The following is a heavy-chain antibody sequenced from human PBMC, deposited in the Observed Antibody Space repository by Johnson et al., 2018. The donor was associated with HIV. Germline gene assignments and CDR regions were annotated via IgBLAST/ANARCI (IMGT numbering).Heavy chain of an antibody. V-gene: IGHV3-7*01. CDR2: IKRDGSEK. D-gene: IGHD1-26*01. CDR1: GFTVSSNY. CDR3: AREGIVGATDDAFDI. J-gene: IGHJ3*02. Sequence: VQLVESGGGLIQPGGSLRLSCAVSGFTVSSNYMSWVRQAPGKGLEWVANIKRDGSEKYYVDSVKGRFTISRDNAKNSLSLQMNSLRAEDTAVYYCAREGIVGATDDAFDIWGQGTMVTVSS.